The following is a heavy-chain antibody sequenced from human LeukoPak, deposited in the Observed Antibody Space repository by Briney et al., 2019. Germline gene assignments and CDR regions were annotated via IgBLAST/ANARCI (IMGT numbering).Heavy chain of an antibody. CDR2: ISGSGDSR. CDR3: AKGVTTVRIYYHGMDV. D-gene: IGHD4-17*01. CDR1: GVTVSDNY. Sequence: GGSLRLSCAASGVTVSDNYMSWVRQAPGKGLEWVSLISGSGDSRYYADSVKGRFTISRDNAKNTLWLQMNSLRAEDTAVYYCAKGVTTVRIYYHGMDVWGQGTTVTVSS. V-gene: IGHV3-23*01. J-gene: IGHJ6*02.